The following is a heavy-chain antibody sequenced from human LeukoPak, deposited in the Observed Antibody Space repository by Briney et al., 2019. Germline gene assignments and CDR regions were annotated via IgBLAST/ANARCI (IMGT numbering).Heavy chain of an antibody. Sequence: ASVKVSCKASGYTFTGYYMHWVRQAPGQGLEWMGWINPNSGGTNYAQKFQGRVTINRHTPINTAYIAPNRLRSDDTAVYYCARDRIRGLSSGGFLSENWFDPWGQGTLVTVSS. V-gene: IGHV1-2*02. CDR2: INPNSGGT. CDR3: ARDRIRGLSSGGFLSENWFDP. J-gene: IGHJ5*02. CDR1: GYTFTGYY. D-gene: IGHD6-19*01.